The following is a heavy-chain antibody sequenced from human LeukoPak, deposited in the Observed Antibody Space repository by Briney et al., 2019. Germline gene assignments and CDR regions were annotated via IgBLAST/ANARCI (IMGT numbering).Heavy chain of an antibody. CDR3: ARSVGATTRESYCFDY. Sequence: PGGSLRLSCAASGFTFSSYSMNWVRQAPGKGLEWVSSISSSSSYIYYADSVKGRFTISRDNAKNSLYLQMNSLRAEDTAVYYCARSVGATTRESYCFDYWGQGTLVTVSS. J-gene: IGHJ4*02. V-gene: IGHV3-21*01. CDR2: ISSSSSYI. D-gene: IGHD1-26*01. CDR1: GFTFSSYS.